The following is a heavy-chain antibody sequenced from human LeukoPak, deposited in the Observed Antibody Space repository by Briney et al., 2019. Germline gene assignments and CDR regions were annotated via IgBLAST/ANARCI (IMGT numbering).Heavy chain of an antibody. J-gene: IGHJ4*02. V-gene: IGHV3-30*18. CDR3: AKDRRAVTYVPNPFDY. CDR1: GFTFSSNG. Sequence: PGGSLRLSCAASGFTFSSNGMHWVRQAPGKGLEWVAVILYDGSKKYYADSVKGRFTISRDNSKNTLYLQMNSLTTEDTAVYYCAKDRRAVTYVPNPFDYWGQGTLVTVSS. D-gene: IGHD4-17*01. CDR2: ILYDGSKK.